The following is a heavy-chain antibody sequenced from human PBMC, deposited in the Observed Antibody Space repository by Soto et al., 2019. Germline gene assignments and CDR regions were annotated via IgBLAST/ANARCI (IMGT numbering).Heavy chain of an antibody. CDR1: GFTFSSHG. J-gene: IGHJ1*01. D-gene: IGHD1-26*01. V-gene: IGHV3-30*03. Sequence: QVQLVESGGGVVQPAKSLRLSCAASGFTFSSHGMHWVRQAPGKGLEWVAVISSDGTNKYYAESVKGRFTISRDNSKNTLYLQMNSLRAEDTAVYYCASRVPHGTYGAPYFQHWGQGTLVTVS. CDR2: ISSDGTNK. CDR3: ASRVPHGTYGAPYFQH.